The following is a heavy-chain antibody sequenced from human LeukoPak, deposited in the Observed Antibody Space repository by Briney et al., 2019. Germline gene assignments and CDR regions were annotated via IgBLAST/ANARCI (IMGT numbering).Heavy chain of an antibody. CDR3: ARVGSSSWYDY. CDR2: ISSSSSYM. D-gene: IGHD6-13*01. Sequence: PGGSLRLSCAASGFTFNSYNMNWVRQAPGKGLEWVSSISSSSSYMYYADSVKGRFTISRDNAKNSLYLQMNSLRAEDTAVYYCARVGSSSWYDYWGQGTLITVSS. J-gene: IGHJ4*02. V-gene: IGHV3-21*01. CDR1: GFTFNSYN.